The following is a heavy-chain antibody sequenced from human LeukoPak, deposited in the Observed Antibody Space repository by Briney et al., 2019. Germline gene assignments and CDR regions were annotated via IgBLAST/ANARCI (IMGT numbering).Heavy chain of an antibody. V-gene: IGHV1-24*01. CDR1: GYTLTELS. CDR3: ATDQGYCSGGSCYSDAFDI. D-gene: IGHD2-15*01. Sequence: ASVKVSCKVSGYTLTELSMHWVRQAPGKGREWMGGFDPEDGETIYAQKFQGRVTMTEDTSTDTAYMELSSLRSEDTAVYYCATDQGYCSGGSCYSDAFDIWGQGTMVTVSS. CDR2: FDPEDGET. J-gene: IGHJ3*02.